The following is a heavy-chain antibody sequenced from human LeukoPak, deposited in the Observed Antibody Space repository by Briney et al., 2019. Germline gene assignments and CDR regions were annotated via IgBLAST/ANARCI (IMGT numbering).Heavy chain of an antibody. Sequence: GSLRLSCAASGFTFSSYGMHWVRQAPGKGLEWVAVISNDGSNKYYADSVKGRFTISRDNSKNTLYLQMNSLRGEDSAVYYCAQEDYYDSSAYLGHWGQGTLVTVSS. CDR2: ISNDGSNK. D-gene: IGHD3-22*01. J-gene: IGHJ4*02. CDR1: GFTFSSYG. V-gene: IGHV3-30*18. CDR3: AQEDYYDSSAYLGH.